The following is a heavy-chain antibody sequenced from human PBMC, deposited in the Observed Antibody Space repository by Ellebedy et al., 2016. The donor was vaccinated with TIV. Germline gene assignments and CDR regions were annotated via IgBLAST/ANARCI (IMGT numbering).Heavy chain of an antibody. CDR1: GGSMSTGGYY. V-gene: IGHV4-31*03. D-gene: IGHD5-18*01. J-gene: IGHJ3*02. CDR3: TREPQTFSYVYRGYRSDAFDI. Sequence: MPSETLSLTCSVSGGSMSTGGYYWSWIRQHPGKGLEWIGHIHYSGSTYYNPSLKSRATISVDTSKNQFSLKLSSVIGADTAVYYCTREPQTFSYVYRGYRSDAFDIWGQGTMVTVSS. CDR2: IHYSGST.